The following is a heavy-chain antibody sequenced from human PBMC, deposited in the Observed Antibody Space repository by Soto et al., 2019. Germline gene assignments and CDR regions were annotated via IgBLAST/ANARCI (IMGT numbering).Heavy chain of an antibody. D-gene: IGHD3-3*01. Sequence: SLRLSCTASGFTFTIFSMNWVRQAPGKGLEWISNIRSDGTMFSADSLKGRFTISRDNARNSVSLQLNSLRAEDTAVYYCARTVFYDFWSGLGMDVWGQGTTVTVSS. CDR2: IRSDGTM. V-gene: IGHV3-48*01. CDR3: ARTVFYDFWSGLGMDV. J-gene: IGHJ6*02. CDR1: GFTFTIFS.